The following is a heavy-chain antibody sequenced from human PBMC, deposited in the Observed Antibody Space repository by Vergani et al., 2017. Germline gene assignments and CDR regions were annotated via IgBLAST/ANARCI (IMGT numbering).Heavy chain of an antibody. V-gene: IGHV5-10-1*03. CDR2: IDPSDSYT. J-gene: IGHJ6*02. Sequence: EVQLVQSGAEVKKPGESLRISCKGSGYSFTSYWISWVRQMPGKGLEWMGRIDPSDSYTNYSPSFQGHVTISADKSISTAYLQWSSLKASDTAMYYCARQAAAGTWDYYYDGMDVWGQGTTVTVSS. CDR3: ARQAAAGTWDYYYDGMDV. CDR1: GYSFTSYW. D-gene: IGHD6-13*01.